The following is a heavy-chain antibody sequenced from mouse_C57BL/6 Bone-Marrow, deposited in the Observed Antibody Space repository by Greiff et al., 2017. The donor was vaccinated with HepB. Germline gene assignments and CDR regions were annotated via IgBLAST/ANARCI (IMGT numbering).Heavy chain of an antibody. V-gene: IGHV5-9-1*02. CDR1: GFTFSSYA. CDR3: TRGRTLLPMDY. D-gene: IGHD1-1*01. CDR2: ISSGGDYI. J-gene: IGHJ4*01. Sequence: EVKLVESGEGLVKPGGSLKLSCAASGFTFSSYAMSWVRQTPEKRLEWVAYISSGGDYIYYADTVKGRFTISRDNARNTLYLQMSSLKSEDTAMYYCTRGRTLLPMDYWGQGTSVTVSS.